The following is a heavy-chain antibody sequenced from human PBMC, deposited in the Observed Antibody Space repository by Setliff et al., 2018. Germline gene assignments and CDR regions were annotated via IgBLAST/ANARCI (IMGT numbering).Heavy chain of an antibody. J-gene: IGHJ2*01. CDR3: ARAQVVFAISAPVWYFEV. V-gene: IGHV4-61*02. D-gene: IGHD2-21*01. CDR2: SYITGST. CDR1: GDSISSGSSF. Sequence: SETLSLTCTVSGDSISSGSSFWTWIRQPAGQGLEWIGRSYITGSTNYNPSLRSRVTISIDTSKNQLSLKLNSVTAADTGVYYCARAQVVFAISAPVWYFEVWGRGTQVTVSS.